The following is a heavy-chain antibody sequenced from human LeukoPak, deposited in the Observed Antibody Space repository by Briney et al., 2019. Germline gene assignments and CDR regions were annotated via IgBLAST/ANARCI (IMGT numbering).Heavy chain of an antibody. Sequence: SETLSLTCAVYGGSFSGYYWSWIRQPPGKGLEWIGETNHSGSTNYDPSLKSRVTISVDTSKNQFSLKLSSVTAADTAVYYCARGIAVAGFDPWGQGTLVTVSS. J-gene: IGHJ5*02. CDR1: GGSFSGYY. CDR2: TNHSGST. V-gene: IGHV4-34*01. D-gene: IGHD6-19*01. CDR3: ARGIAVAGFDP.